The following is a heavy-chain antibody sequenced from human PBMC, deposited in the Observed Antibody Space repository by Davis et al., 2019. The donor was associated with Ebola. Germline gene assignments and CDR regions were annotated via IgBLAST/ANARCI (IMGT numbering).Heavy chain of an antibody. Sequence: SVKVSCKASGYTFTGYYMHWVRQAPGQGLEWMGRIIPILGIANYAQKFQGRVTITADISTSTAYMELSSLRSEDTAVYYCARDLQQLVDDAFDIWGQGTMVTVSS. CDR2: IIPILGIA. CDR1: GYTFTGYY. V-gene: IGHV1-69*04. D-gene: IGHD6-13*01. CDR3: ARDLQQLVDDAFDI. J-gene: IGHJ3*02.